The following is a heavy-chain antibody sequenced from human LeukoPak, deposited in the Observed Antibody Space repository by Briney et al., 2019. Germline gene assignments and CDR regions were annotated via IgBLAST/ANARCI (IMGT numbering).Heavy chain of an antibody. D-gene: IGHD5-12*01. CDR1: GFSFSDYY. J-gene: IGHJ4*02. CDR3: ARNRGYGGYDSDY. V-gene: IGHV3-11*01. Sequence: PGGSLRLSCAASGFSFSDYYMSWIRQAPGEGREWVSYISSSGTTIYYADSVKGRFTISRDNAKNSLYLQMNSLRAEDTAVYYCARNRGYGGYDSDYWGQGTLVTVSS. CDR2: ISSSGTTI.